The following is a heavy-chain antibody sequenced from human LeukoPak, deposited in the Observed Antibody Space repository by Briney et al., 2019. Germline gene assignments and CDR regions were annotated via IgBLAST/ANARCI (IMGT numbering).Heavy chain of an antibody. Sequence: MTSETLSLTCAVYGGSFSGYYWSWIRQPPGKGLEWIGEINHSGSTNYNPSLKSRVTISVDTSKNQFSLKLSSVTAADTAVYYCARGEDSTSFDYWGQGTLVTVSP. CDR1: GGSFSGYY. CDR2: INHSGST. D-gene: IGHD5/OR15-5a*01. J-gene: IGHJ4*02. CDR3: ARGEDSTSFDY. V-gene: IGHV4-34*01.